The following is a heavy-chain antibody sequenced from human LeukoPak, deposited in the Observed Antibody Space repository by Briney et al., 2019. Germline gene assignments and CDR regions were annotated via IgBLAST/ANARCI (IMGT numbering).Heavy chain of an antibody. V-gene: IGHV3-30*02. CDR3: AKGDYYYDSSGYIPFDY. Sequence: GGSLRLSCAASGFTFSSSAMSWVRQAPGKGLEWVAFIRYDGSNKYYADSVKGRFTISRDNSKNTLYLQMNSLRAEDTAVYYCAKGDYYYDSSGYIPFDYWGQGTLVTVSS. D-gene: IGHD3-22*01. CDR2: IRYDGSNK. CDR1: GFTFSSSA. J-gene: IGHJ4*02.